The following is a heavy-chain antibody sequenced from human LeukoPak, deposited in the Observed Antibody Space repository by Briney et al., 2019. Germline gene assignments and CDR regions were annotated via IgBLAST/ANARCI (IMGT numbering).Heavy chain of an antibody. V-gene: IGHV3-21*01. CDR1: GFTFISYI. J-gene: IGHJ4*02. Sequence: GGSLRLSCAASGFTFISYIMNWVRQAPGKGLEWVSSISSNSSYIYYADSVKGRFTISRDNAKNSLYLQMNSLRAEDTAVYYCARAGIAVAGTLYFDYWGQGTLVTVSS. D-gene: IGHD6-19*01. CDR3: ARAGIAVAGTLYFDY. CDR2: ISSNSSYI.